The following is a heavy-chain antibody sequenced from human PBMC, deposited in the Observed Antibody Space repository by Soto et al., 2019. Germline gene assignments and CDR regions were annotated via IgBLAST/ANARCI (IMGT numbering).Heavy chain of an antibody. CDR1: GGSISSSSYY. D-gene: IGHD3-3*01. CDR3: AITIFGVVNWFDP. CDR2: IYYSGST. J-gene: IGHJ5*02. Sequence: QLQLQESGPGLVKPSETLSLTCTVSGGSISSSSYYWGWIRQPPGKGLEWIGSIYYSGSTYYNPSLKGRVTISVDTSKNQFSLKLSSVTAADTAVYYCAITIFGVVNWFDPWGQGTLVTVSS. V-gene: IGHV4-39*01.